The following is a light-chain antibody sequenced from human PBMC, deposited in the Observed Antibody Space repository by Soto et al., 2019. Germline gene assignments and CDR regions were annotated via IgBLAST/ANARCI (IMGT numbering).Light chain of an antibody. CDR2: EVT. CDR3: SSYTSSSTYV. Sequence: QSALTQPASASGSPGQSITISCTGTSGDVGGYNYVSWYQHQPGTPHQLMIYEVTHRPAGVSNRFSGSQSANTASLTISGLQADDDADYYCSSYTSSSTYVFGTGTKLTVL. CDR1: SGDVGGYNY. J-gene: IGLJ1*01. V-gene: IGLV2-14*01.